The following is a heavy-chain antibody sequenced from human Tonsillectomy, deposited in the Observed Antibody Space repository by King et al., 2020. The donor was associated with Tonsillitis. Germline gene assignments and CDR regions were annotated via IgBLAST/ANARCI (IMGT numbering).Heavy chain of an antibody. CDR1: GFTFGDYA. D-gene: IGHD2-21*01. V-gene: IGHV3-49*03. CDR2: IRSKAYGGTT. CDR3: TSLYSNWFDP. Sequence: QLVQSGGGLVQPGRSLRLSCTASGFTFGDYAMSWFRQAPGKGLEWGGFIRSKAYGGTTEYAASVKGRFTISRDDSKSIAYLQMNSLKTEDTDVYYCTSLYSNWFDPWGQGTLVTVSS. J-gene: IGHJ5*02.